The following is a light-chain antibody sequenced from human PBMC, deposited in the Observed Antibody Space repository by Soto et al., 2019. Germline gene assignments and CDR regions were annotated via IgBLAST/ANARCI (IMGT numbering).Light chain of an antibody. V-gene: IGKV1-12*01. CDR3: QQANSFPLT. J-gene: IGKJ4*01. CDR1: QGISSW. CDR2: AAS. Sequence: DIQMTQSPSSVSASVGDRVTITCRASQGISSWLAWYQHKPGKAPKLLIYAASTLQSGVPPRFSGSGSGTDFTLIISSLQPEDFATYYCQQANSFPLTFGGGTKVDIK.